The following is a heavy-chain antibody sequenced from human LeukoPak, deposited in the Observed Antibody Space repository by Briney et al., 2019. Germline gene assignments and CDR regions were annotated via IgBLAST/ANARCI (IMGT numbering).Heavy chain of an antibody. Sequence: ASVKVSCKASGYTFTGYYMHWVRQAPGQRLEWMGWINPNSGGTNYAQKFQGRVTMTRDTSISTAYMELSRLRSDDTAVYYCARGETAYYYDSSGYLIYWGQGTLVTVSS. CDR3: ARGETAYYYDSSGYLIY. V-gene: IGHV1-2*02. CDR2: INPNSGGT. D-gene: IGHD3-22*01. CDR1: GYTFTGYY. J-gene: IGHJ4*02.